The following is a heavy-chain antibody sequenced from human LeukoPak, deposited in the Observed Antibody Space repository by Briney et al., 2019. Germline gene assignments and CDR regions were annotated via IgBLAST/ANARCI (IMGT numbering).Heavy chain of an antibody. CDR3: AKGVRQGDTFYQFFDI. CDR2: IKHDGSET. V-gene: IGHV3-7*01. J-gene: IGHJ3*02. D-gene: IGHD2-21*02. Sequence: GGSLRLSCAASGFTFNNYCMTWVRQAPGKGLEWVTSIKHDGSETFYVDSVKGRFTISRDNTANSLYLQMNSLRAEDTALYHCAKGVRQGDTFYQFFDIWGQGIMVTVSS. CDR1: GFTFNNYC.